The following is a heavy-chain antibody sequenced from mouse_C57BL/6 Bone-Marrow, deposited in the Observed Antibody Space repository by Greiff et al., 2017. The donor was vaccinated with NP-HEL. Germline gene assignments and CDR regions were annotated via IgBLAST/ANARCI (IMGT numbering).Heavy chain of an antibody. D-gene: IGHD4-1*01. CDR2: ISYDGSN. CDR1: GYSITSGYY. J-gene: IGHJ4*01. Sequence: EVQLQESGPGLVKPSQSLSLTCSVTGYSITSGYYWNWIRQFPGNKLEWMGYISYDGSNNYNPSLKNRISITRDTSKNQFFLKLNSVTTEDTATYYCARGGGLTGTGYYAMDYWGQGTSVTVSS. CDR3: ARGGGLTGTGYYAMDY. V-gene: IGHV3-6*01.